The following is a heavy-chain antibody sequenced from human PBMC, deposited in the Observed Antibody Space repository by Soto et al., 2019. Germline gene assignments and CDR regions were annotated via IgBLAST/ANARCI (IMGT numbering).Heavy chain of an antibody. V-gene: IGHV3-23*01. Sequence: SGGSLRLSCAASGFTFSSYAMSWVRQAPGKGLEWVSAISGSGANTYHVDSVKGRFTISRDNSKNTLYMQMNSLRAEDTALYYCARVGNLGYCSGGNCYPGFDFWGQGIPVTVSS. D-gene: IGHD2-15*01. CDR1: GFTFSSYA. CDR3: ARVGNLGYCSGGNCYPGFDF. CDR2: ISGSGANT. J-gene: IGHJ4*02.